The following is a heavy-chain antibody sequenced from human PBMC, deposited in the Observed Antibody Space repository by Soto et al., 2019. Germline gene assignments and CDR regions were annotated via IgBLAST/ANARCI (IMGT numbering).Heavy chain of an antibody. CDR2: INHSGST. CDR3: ARVATMVRGAFDY. J-gene: IGHJ4*02. V-gene: IGHV4-34*01. D-gene: IGHD3-10*01. CDR1: GGSFSGYY. Sequence: QVQLQQWGAGLLKPSETLSLTCAVYGGSFSGYYWSWIRQPPGKGLEWIWEINHSGSTNYNPSLKSRVTISVDTSKNQFSLKLSSVTAADTAVYYCARVATMVRGAFDYWGQGTLVTVSS.